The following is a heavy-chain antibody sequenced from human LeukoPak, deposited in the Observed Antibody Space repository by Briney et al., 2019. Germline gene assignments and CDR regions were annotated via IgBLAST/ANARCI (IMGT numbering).Heavy chain of an antibody. D-gene: IGHD1-26*01. CDR1: GFTFDDYG. CDR3: AKDSEGITGGSYFDY. J-gene: IGHJ4*02. Sequence: PGGSLRLSCAASGFTFDDYGMSWVRQAPGKGLEWVSGINWNGGSTGYADSVKGRFTISRDNAKNSLYLQMNSLRTEDTALYYCAKDSEGITGGSYFDYWGQGTLVTVSS. CDR2: INWNGGST. V-gene: IGHV3-20*04.